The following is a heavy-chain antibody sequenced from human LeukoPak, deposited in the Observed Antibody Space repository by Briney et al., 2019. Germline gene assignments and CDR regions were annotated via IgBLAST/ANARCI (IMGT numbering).Heavy chain of an antibody. D-gene: IGHD4-17*01. CDR3: TTDIVGDPPSAFDI. V-gene: IGHV3-15*01. CDR1: GFTFSNAW. J-gene: IGHJ3*02. Sequence: GGSLRLSCAASGFTFSNAWMSWVRQAPGKGLEWVGRIKSKTDGGTTDYAAPVKGRFTISRDDSKNTLYLQMNSLKTEDTAVYYCTTDIVGDPPSAFDIWGQGTMVTVSS. CDR2: IKSKTDGGTT.